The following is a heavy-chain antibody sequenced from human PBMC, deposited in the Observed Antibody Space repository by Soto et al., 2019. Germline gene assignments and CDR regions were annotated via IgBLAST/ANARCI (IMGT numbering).Heavy chain of an antibody. CDR3: VEGHYYGSGSYDKWFDT. V-gene: IGHV4-39*01. D-gene: IGHD3-10*01. CDR1: GGSISSSTYY. Sequence: XGTLSLTCTVSGGSISSSTYYWGWIRQPPGKGLEWIGSIYYSGSTYYNPSLKSRVTISVDTSKNQFSLKLCFVSAADTAVYFCVEGHYYGSGSYDKWFDTWGQGTVVTV. J-gene: IGHJ5*02. CDR2: IYYSGST.